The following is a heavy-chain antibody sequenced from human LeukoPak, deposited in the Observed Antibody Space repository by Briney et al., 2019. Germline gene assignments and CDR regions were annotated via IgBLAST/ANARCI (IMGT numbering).Heavy chain of an antibody. CDR1: GGSISSGSYY. Sequence: PSETLSLTCTVSGGSISSGSYYWSWIRQPAGKGLEWIGRIYTSGSTNYNPSLKSRVTISVDTSKNQFSLKLSSVTAADTAVYYCARARRGVTPSGLPGYFDYWGQGTLVTVSS. CDR3: ARARRGVTPSGLPGYFDY. V-gene: IGHV4-61*02. J-gene: IGHJ4*02. CDR2: IYTSGST. D-gene: IGHD3-3*01.